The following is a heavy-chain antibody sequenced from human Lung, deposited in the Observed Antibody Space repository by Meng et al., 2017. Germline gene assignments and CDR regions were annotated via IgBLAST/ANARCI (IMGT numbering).Heavy chain of an antibody. CDR1: GDSITRTQW. D-gene: IGHD1-7*01. CDR2: ISHSGST. J-gene: IGHJ4*02. Sequence: QLQLPESGPRPVQPSGTLSLACAVSGDSITRTQWWSWLRQTPGKGLEWIGEISHSGSTVYRPSLQGRVSISLDKSNNEFSLKLTSVTAADTAVYYCARETLRELGLFHYWGQGILVTVSS. CDR3: ARETLRELGLFHY. V-gene: IGHV4-4*02.